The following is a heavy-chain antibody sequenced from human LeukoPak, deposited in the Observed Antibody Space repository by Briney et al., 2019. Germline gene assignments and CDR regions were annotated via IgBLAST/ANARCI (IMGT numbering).Heavy chain of an antibody. CDR2: IIPIFGTA. Sequence: SVKVSCKASGGTFTSYAISWVRQAPGQGREWMGGIIPIFGTANYAQKFQGRVTITTDESTSTAYMELSSLSSEDTAVYSCARDGHPIPNYYDSSGYDAFDIWGQGTMVTVSS. J-gene: IGHJ3*02. CDR1: GGTFTSYA. CDR3: ARDGHPIPNYYDSSGYDAFDI. V-gene: IGHV1-69*05. D-gene: IGHD3-22*01.